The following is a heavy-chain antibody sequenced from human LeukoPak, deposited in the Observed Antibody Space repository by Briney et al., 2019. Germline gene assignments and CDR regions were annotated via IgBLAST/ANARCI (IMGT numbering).Heavy chain of an antibody. CDR2: IKEDESEK. V-gene: IGHV3-7*01. D-gene: IGHD6-13*01. CDR3: ARGVYAFDI. Sequence: PGGSLRLSCTVSGLTFSNYWMSWVRQAPGKGLEWVANIKEDESEKYYVDSVKGRCTISRDNAKNSLYLQMNSLRAEDTAVYYCARGVYAFDIWGQGTMITVSS. CDR1: GLTFSNYW. J-gene: IGHJ3*02.